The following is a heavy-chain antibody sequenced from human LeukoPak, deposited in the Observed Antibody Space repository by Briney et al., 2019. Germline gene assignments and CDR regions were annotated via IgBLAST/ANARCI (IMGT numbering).Heavy chain of an antibody. CDR2: ISCYNGDT. V-gene: IGHV1-18*01. CDR3: ARDPSNSSGYHAHFDS. Sequence: ASVKVSCKASGGTFISYAISWVRQAPGQGLEWMGWISCYNGDTMYAQNVQGRVTMTTDTSTRTAYMELRSLRSDDTAMYYCARDPSNSSGYHAHFDSWGQGTLVTVSS. CDR1: GGTFISYA. J-gene: IGHJ4*02. D-gene: IGHD3-22*01.